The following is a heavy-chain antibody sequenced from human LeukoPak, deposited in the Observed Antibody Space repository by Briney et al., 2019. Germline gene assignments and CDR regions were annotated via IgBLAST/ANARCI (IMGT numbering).Heavy chain of an antibody. CDR1: GFTFSSYA. J-gene: IGHJ5*02. CDR2: ISYDGSNK. D-gene: IGHD4-11*01. V-gene: IGHV3-30-3*01. Sequence: PGGSLRLSCAASGFTFSSYAMLWVRQAPGKGLEWVAVISYDGSNKYYADSVKGRFTISRDNSKNTLYLQMNSLRAEDTAVYYCARALGFYGDYRNNWFDPWGQGTLVTVSS. CDR3: ARALGFYGDYRNNWFDP.